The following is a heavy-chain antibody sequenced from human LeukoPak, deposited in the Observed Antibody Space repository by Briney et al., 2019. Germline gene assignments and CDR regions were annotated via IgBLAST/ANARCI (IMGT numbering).Heavy chain of an antibody. CDR2: ISGDGGST. D-gene: IGHD4-17*01. CDR3: AKDMGPYGDYANDY. V-gene: IGHV3-43*02. Sequence: PGGSLRLSCAASGFTFDGYAMHWVRQAPGKGLEWVSLISGDGGSTYYADSVKGRFTISRDNSKNSLYLQMNSLRTEDTALYYCAKDMGPYGDYANDYWGQGTLVTVSS. CDR1: GFTFDGYA. J-gene: IGHJ4*02.